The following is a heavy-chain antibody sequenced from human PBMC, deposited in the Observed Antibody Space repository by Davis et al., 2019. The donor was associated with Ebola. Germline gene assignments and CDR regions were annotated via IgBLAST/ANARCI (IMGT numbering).Heavy chain of an antibody. CDR2: IWYDGSNK. CDR1: GFTFSSYG. J-gene: IGHJ4*02. V-gene: IGHV3-33*01. D-gene: IGHD3-3*01. CDR3: ARSGPEWLLTH. Sequence: GGSLRLSCAASGFTFSSYGMHWVRQAPGKGLEWVAVIWYDGSNKYYADSVKGRFTISRDNSKNTLYLQMNSLRAEDTAVYYCARSGPEWLLTHWGQGTLVTVSS.